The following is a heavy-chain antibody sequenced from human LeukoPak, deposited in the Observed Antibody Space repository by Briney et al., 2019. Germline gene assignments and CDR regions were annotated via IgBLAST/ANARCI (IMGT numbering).Heavy chain of an antibody. D-gene: IGHD3-22*01. CDR2: ISSSSSYI. Sequence: PGGSLRLSCAASGFTFSSYSMNWVRQAPGKGLEWVSSISSSSSYIYYADSVKGRFTISRDNAKNSLYLQMNSLRAEDTAVYYCARGPDKNYYDRSGFDYWGQGTLVTVSS. CDR1: GFTFSSYS. CDR3: ARGPDKNYYDRSGFDY. J-gene: IGHJ4*02. V-gene: IGHV3-21*01.